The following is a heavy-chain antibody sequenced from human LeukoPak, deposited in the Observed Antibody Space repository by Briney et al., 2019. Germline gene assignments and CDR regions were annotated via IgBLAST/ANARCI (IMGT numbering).Heavy chain of an antibody. Sequence: SETLSLTCAVYGGSFNGYYWSWIRQPPGKGLEWIGEINHSGSTNYNPSLKSRVTISVDTSKSQFSLKLSSVTAADTAVYYCARSKVPATGNWFDPWGQGTLVTVSS. D-gene: IGHD2-21*02. CDR1: GGSFNGYY. V-gene: IGHV4-34*01. CDR3: ARSKVPATGNWFDP. CDR2: INHSGST. J-gene: IGHJ5*02.